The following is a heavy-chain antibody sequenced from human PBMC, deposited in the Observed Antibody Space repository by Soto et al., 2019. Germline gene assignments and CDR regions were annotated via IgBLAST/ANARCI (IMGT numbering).Heavy chain of an antibody. J-gene: IGHJ4*02. Sequence: QVQLQESGPGLVKPSETLSLTCTVSGGSISSYYWSWIRQPPGKGLEWIGYIYYSGSTNYNPSLKSRVTISVDTSKNQFSLKLRSVTAADTAVYYCARRWGPTFDFWGQGTLVTVSS. CDR3: ARRWGPTFDF. CDR2: IYYSGST. V-gene: IGHV4-59*01. D-gene: IGHD1-26*01. CDR1: GGSISSYY.